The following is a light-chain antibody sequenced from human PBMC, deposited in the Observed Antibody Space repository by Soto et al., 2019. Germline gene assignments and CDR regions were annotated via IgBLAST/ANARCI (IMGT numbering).Light chain of an antibody. CDR3: QKHHDFPYT. J-gene: IGKJ2*01. CDR1: QDIQNY. CDR2: DAS. Sequence: DIQMTQSPSSLSASVGDRVTITCQASQDIQNYINWYQHTPGKAPKLLIFDASNLQPGVASRFSGRASGTDFFLTISSLHPEDFATYFCQKHHDFPYTFGQGTKLDIK. V-gene: IGKV1-33*01.